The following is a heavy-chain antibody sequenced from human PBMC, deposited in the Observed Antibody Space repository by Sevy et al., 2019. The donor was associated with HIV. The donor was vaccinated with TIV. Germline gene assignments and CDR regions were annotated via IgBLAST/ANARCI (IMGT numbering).Heavy chain of an antibody. J-gene: IGHJ5*02. CDR3: ARARITVTTLNWFDP. CDR2: ISAYNGNT. D-gene: IGHD4-17*01. Sequence: ASVKVSCKASGYTFSSYGITWVRQAPGQGLEWMGWISAYNGNTNYVQKLQGRVTLTTDTSTNTAYMEMRSLRSDDTAVYYCARARITVTTLNWFDPWGQGTLVTVSS. V-gene: IGHV1-18*01. CDR1: GYTFSSYG.